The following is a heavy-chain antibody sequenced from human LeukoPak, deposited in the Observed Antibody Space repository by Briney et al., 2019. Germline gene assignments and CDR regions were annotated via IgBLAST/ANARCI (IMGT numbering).Heavy chain of an antibody. Sequence: GGSLRLSCAASGFTFSSYWMSWVRQAPGKGLEWVANIKHDGSEKYYVDPVKGRFTISRDNAKNSLYLQMNSLRAEDTAVYYCARRLGLGFGEYSNNWFDPWGQGTLVTVSS. V-gene: IGHV3-7*01. CDR3: ARRLGLGFGEYSNNWFDP. CDR2: IKHDGSEK. CDR1: GFTFSSYW. D-gene: IGHD3-10*01. J-gene: IGHJ5*02.